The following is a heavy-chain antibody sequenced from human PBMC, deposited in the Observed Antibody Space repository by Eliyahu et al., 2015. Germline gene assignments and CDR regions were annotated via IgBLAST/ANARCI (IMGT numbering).Heavy chain of an antibody. CDR2: ISYDGSNK. V-gene: IGHV3-30*18. J-gene: IGHJ6*02. Sequence: VQPGRSLRLSCAASGFTFSSYGMHWVRQAPGKGLEWVAVISYDGSNKYYADSVKGRFTISRDNSKNTLYLQMNSLRAEDTAVYYCAKDLKVVPAAMRPSSYGMDVWGQGTTVTVSS. D-gene: IGHD2-2*01. CDR3: AKDLKVVPAAMRPSSYGMDV. CDR1: GFTFSSYG.